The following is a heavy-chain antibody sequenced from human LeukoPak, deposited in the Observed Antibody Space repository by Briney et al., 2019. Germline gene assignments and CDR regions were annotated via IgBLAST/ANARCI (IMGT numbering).Heavy chain of an antibody. CDR3: AKDHRSSGIDAFDI. J-gene: IGHJ3*02. CDR1: GFTFSSYA. Sequence: GGSLRLSCAASGFTFSSYAMNWVRQAPGKGLEWVALISYDGSNKYYADSVKGRFTISRDNSQNTLYLQMNILRPEDTAVYYCAKDHRSSGIDAFDIWGQGTMVTVSS. CDR2: ISYDGSNK. V-gene: IGHV3-30*04. D-gene: IGHD6-19*01.